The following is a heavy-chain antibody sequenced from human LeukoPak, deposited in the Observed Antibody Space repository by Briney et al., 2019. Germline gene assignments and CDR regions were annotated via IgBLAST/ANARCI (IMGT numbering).Heavy chain of an antibody. D-gene: IGHD3-22*01. Sequence: GASVKVSCKASGYTFSSYETNWVRQATGHGLEWMGWMNPDSGDTAYAQKFQGRITMTRSTSITTAYMELSSLRSEDTAVYYCARGLGSYDSSELTWPMISFWGQGTQVTVSS. V-gene: IGHV1-8*01. CDR2: MNPDSGDT. CDR3: ARGLGSYDSSELTWPMISF. CDR1: GYTFSSYE. J-gene: IGHJ4*02.